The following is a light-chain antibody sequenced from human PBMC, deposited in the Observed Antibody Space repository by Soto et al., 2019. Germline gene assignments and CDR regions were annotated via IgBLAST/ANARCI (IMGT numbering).Light chain of an antibody. J-gene: IGLJ2*01. Sequence: QSALTQPPSASGSPGQSVAISCTGTSSDVGGNKYVSWYQQHPGKAPKLLIYEVSKRASGVPDRFSGSKSGNTAFLTVSGLQAEDEADYYCGSYGGSRVFGGGTKLTVL. V-gene: IGLV2-8*01. CDR1: SSDVGGNKY. CDR2: EVS. CDR3: GSYGGSRV.